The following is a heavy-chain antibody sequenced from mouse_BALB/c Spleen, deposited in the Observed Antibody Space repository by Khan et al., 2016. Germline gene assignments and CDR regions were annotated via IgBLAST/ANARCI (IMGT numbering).Heavy chain of an antibody. J-gene: IGHJ2*01. Sequence: EVQLQESGGGLVKPGGSLKLSCAASGFTFSSHAMSWVRQTPEKRLEWVASISSGGTTFYPDSLKGRFTISRDNARNILYLQMTSLRSEDTAMYYCVRGVIMVVDYFDYWGQGTTLTVSS. CDR3: VRGVIMVVDYFDY. D-gene: IGHD1-1*01. V-gene: IGHV5-6-5*01. CDR1: GFTFSSHA. CDR2: ISSGGTT.